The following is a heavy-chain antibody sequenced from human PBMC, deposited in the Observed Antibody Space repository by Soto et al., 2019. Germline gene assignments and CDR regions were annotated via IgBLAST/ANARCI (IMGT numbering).Heavy chain of an antibody. Sequence: SETLSLTCSVSGGSISSSSYYWGWIRQPPGKGLEWIGTIHNSGSTYYNPSLKSRVTISADTSKNQFSLTLSSVTAADTAIYYCARPAGRIIEPYYFDSWGQGTLVTVSS. CDR1: GGSISSSSYY. J-gene: IGHJ4*02. D-gene: IGHD1-20*01. CDR3: ARPAGRIIEPYYFDS. CDR2: IHNSGST. V-gene: IGHV4-39*01.